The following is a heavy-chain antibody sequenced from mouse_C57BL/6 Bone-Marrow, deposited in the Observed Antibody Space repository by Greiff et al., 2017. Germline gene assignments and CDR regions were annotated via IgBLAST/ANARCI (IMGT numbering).Heavy chain of an antibody. J-gene: IGHJ2*01. V-gene: IGHV1-74*01. Sequence: VQLQQPGAELVKPGASVKVSCKASGYTFTSYWMHWVKQRPGQGLEWIGRIPPSDSDTNYNQKFKGKATLTVDKSSSTAYMQLSSLTSEDAAVYYCSIKLRFDYWGQGTTLTVSS. CDR1: GYTFTSYW. CDR2: IPPSDSDT. CDR3: SIKLRFDY.